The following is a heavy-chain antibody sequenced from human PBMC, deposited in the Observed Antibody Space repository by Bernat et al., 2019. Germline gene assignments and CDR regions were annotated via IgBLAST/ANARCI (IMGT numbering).Heavy chain of an antibody. J-gene: IGHJ6*03. CDR2: INHSGST. V-gene: IGHV4-34*01. D-gene: IGHD1-26*01. CDR3: ARGRGWESGDLFYYYSYMDF. CDR1: GGSFSGYY. Sequence: QVQLQQWGAGLLKPSETLSLTCAVYGGSFSGYYWNWIRQPPGKGLEWIGEINHSGSTNYNPSLKSRVTISVDTSKNQFSLKLSSVPAADTAVYYCARGRGWESGDLFYYYSYMDFWGKGTTVTVSS.